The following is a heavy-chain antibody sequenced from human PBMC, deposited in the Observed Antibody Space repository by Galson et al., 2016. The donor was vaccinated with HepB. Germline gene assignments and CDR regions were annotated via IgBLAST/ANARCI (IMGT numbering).Heavy chain of an antibody. J-gene: IGHJ4*02. D-gene: IGHD6-19*01. Sequence: SLRLSCAASGFTFRNYALSWVRRAPGKGLEWVSHIDGLTPNTHYADSVRGRFSIDRDNSRDTLYLQMDSLTAEDSAIYYCTTWLSHHFDYWGQGTRDTVSS. CDR1: GFTFRNYA. V-gene: IGHV3-23*01. CDR2: IDGLTPNT. CDR3: TTWLSHHFDY.